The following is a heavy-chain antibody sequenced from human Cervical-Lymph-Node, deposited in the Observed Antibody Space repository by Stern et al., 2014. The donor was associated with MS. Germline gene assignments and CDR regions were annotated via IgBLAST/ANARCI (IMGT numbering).Heavy chain of an antibody. J-gene: IGHJ3*02. Sequence: VQLVESGPGLVKPSGTLSLTCVVSGGSISSNNWWSWVRQPPGKGLEWIGEIYHTGYTNDHPSLKSRVTISVDKSKHQFSPKLRSVAAADTAVYYCARDMGLGQDDAFDIWGQGTLVTVSS. CDR3: ARDMGLGQDDAFDI. V-gene: IGHV4-4*02. CDR1: GGSISSNNW. D-gene: IGHD3/OR15-3a*01. CDR2: IYHTGYT.